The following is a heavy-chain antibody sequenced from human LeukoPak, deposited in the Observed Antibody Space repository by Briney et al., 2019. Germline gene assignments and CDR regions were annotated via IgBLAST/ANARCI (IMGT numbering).Heavy chain of an antibody. CDR2: ISDTGAST. CDR1: GFTFNSYA. D-gene: IGHD5-18*01. J-gene: IGHJ6*02. Sequence: GGSLRLSCAASGFTFNSYAMSWVRQTPGKGLEWVSGISDTGASTYYADSVQGRFTISRDNSKNTLYLQMNSLRVEDTAVYYCAKLPPYYYGMDVWGQGTTVTVSS. V-gene: IGHV3-23*01. CDR3: AKLPPYYYGMDV.